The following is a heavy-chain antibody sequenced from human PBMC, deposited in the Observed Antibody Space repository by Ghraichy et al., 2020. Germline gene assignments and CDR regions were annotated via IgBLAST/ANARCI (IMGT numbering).Heavy chain of an antibody. D-gene: IGHD5-24*01. J-gene: IGHJ4*02. Sequence: GGSLRLSCAASGFTFDDYAMHWVRQAPGKGLEWVSGISWNSGSIGHADSVKGRFTISRDNAKNSLYLQMNSLRAEDTALYYCFAGYNFVRNFHGDYWGQGTLVIVSS. CDR2: ISWNSGSI. V-gene: IGHV3-9*01. CDR1: GFTFDDYA. CDR3: FAGYNFVRNFHGDY.